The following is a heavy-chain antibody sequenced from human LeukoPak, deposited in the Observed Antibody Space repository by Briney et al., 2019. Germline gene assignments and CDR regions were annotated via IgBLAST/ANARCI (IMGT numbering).Heavy chain of an antibody. CDR2: INHSGST. Sequence: SETLSLTCAVYGGSFSGYYWSWIRQPPGKGLEWIGEINHSGSTNYNPSLKSRVTISVDTSKNQFSLKLSSVTAADTAVYYCARGVRTGSYYGWFDPWGQGTLVTVSS. CDR1: GGSFSGYY. D-gene: IGHD3-10*01. CDR3: ARGVRTGSYYGWFDP. V-gene: IGHV4-34*01. J-gene: IGHJ5*02.